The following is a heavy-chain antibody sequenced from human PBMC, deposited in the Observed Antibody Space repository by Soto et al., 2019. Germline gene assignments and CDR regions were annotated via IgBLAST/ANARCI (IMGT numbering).Heavy chain of an antibody. V-gene: IGHV3-30*18. D-gene: IGHD2-15*01. Sequence: GGSLRLSCAASGFTFSSYGMHWVRQAPGKGLEWVAVISCDGSNKYYADSVKGRFTISRDNSKNTLYLQMNSLRAEDTAVYYCAKDVQYCSGGSCYDAFDIWGQGTMVTVSS. CDR2: ISCDGSNK. CDR1: GFTFSSYG. CDR3: AKDVQYCSGGSCYDAFDI. J-gene: IGHJ3*02.